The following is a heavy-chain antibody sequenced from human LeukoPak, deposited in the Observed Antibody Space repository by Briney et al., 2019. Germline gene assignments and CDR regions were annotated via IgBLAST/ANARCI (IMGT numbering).Heavy chain of an antibody. Sequence: SETLSLTCTVSGYSISSGYYWGWIRQPPGKGLEWIGSIYHSGSTYYNPSLKSRVTISVDTSKNPFSLKLSSVTAADTAVYYCARDGVVAAVYNWFDPWGQGTLVTVSS. J-gene: IGHJ5*02. CDR1: GYSISSGYY. V-gene: IGHV4-38-2*02. CDR2: IYHSGST. CDR3: ARDGVVAAVYNWFDP. D-gene: IGHD2-15*01.